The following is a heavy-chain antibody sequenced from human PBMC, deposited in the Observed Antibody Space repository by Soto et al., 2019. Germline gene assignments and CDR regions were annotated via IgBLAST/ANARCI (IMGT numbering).Heavy chain of an antibody. Sequence: PGGSLRLSCAASGFTFSSYAMSWVRQAPGKGLEWVSAISGSGGSTYYADSVKGRSTISRDNSKNTLYLQMNSLRAEDTAVYYCAKVSSGWYVGWFDPWGQGTLVTVSS. V-gene: IGHV3-23*01. CDR1: GFTFSSYA. CDR3: AKVSSGWYVGWFDP. J-gene: IGHJ5*02. D-gene: IGHD6-19*01. CDR2: ISGSGGST.